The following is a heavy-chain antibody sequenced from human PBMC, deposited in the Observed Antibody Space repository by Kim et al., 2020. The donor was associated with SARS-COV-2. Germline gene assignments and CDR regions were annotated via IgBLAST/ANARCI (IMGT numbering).Heavy chain of an antibody. CDR3: ARGDSGYEHRPFDY. CDR2: IYYSGST. V-gene: IGHV4-39*01. D-gene: IGHD5-12*01. Sequence: SETLSLTCTVSGGSISSSSYYWGWIRQPPGKGLEWIGSIYYSGSTYYNPSLKSRVTISVDTSKNQFSLKLSSVTAADTAVYYCARGDSGYEHRPFDYWGQGTLVTVSS. J-gene: IGHJ4*02. CDR1: GGSISSSSYY.